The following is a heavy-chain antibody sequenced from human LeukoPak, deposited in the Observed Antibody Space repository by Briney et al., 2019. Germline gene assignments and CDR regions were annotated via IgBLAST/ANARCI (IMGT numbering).Heavy chain of an antibody. CDR3: AREGPNWFDP. CDR2: MYHSGST. V-gene: IGHV4-38-2*02. J-gene: IGHJ5*02. CDR1: GYSISSGYY. Sequence: SETLSLTCTVSGYSISSGYYWGWIRQPPGKGLEWIGSMYHSGSTYSNPSLKSRVTISVDTSKNQFSLQLNSVTPEDTAVYYCAREGPNWFDPWGQGTLVTVSS.